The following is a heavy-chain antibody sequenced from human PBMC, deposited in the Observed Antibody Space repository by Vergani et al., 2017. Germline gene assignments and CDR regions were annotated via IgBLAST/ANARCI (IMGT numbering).Heavy chain of an antibody. D-gene: IGHD3-16*02. CDR1: GGAVNSGSNF. CDR3: ARETVVXSWDGYRFHYMDV. CDR2: TSTDGST. J-gene: IGHJ6*03. V-gene: IGHV4-61*02. Sequence: QVQLQESGPGLVKPSQTLSLTCSVSGGAVNSGSNFWTWIRQPAGKGLEWIGRTSTDGSTNYNPSLKSRVTLSVDTSKTQISLRLTSVTAEDTAVYYCARETVVXSWDGYRFHYMDVWGKGTTVTVSS.